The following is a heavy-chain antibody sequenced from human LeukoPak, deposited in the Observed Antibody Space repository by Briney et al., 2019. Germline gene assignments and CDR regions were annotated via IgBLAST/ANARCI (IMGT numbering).Heavy chain of an antibody. CDR3: ASGAKESCSSTSCLYFDY. CDR2: ISAYTGNT. Sequence: ASVNVSCKASGYTFTSYGISWVRHAPGPGLEWMGWISAYTGNTSSAQKPQGRVTMTTDTSTRTAYMALRSLRSEDMAVCYCASGAKESCSSTSCLYFDYGDRGPLVTVSS. D-gene: IGHD2-2*01. V-gene: IGHV1-18*03. J-gene: IGHJ4*02. CDR1: GYTFTSYG.